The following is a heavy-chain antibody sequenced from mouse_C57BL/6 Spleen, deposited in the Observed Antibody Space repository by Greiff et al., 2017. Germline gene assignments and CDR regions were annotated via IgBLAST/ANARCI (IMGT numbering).Heavy chain of an antibody. CDR1: GFTFSDYY. Sequence: EVKVVESEGGLVQPGSSMKLSCTASGFTFSDYYMAWVRQVPEKVLEWVANINYDGSSTYYLDSLKSRFIISRDNAKNILYLQMSSLKSEDTATYYCARDEGYSNGGFAYWGQGTLVTVSA. CDR2: INYDGSST. D-gene: IGHD2-5*01. J-gene: IGHJ3*01. V-gene: IGHV5-16*01. CDR3: ARDEGYSNGGFAY.